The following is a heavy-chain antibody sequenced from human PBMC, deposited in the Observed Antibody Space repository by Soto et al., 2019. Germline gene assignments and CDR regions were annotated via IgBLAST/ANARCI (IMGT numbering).Heavy chain of an antibody. CDR2: MNPNSGNT. D-gene: IGHD3-3*01. J-gene: IGHJ6*03. Sequence: GASVKVSCKASGYTFTSYDINWVRQATGQGLEWMGWMNPNSGNTGYAQKFQGRVTMTRNTSISTAYMERSSLRSEDTAVYYCARGGREADFCSGYSPKIYYYYYYTDVWGKGTTVTVSS. V-gene: IGHV1-8*01. CDR1: GYTFTSYD. CDR3: ARGGREADFCSGYSPKIYYYYYYTDV.